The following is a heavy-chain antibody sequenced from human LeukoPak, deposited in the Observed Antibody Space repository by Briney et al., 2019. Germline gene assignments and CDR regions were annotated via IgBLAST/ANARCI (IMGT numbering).Heavy chain of an antibody. J-gene: IGHJ4*02. D-gene: IGHD3-22*01. CDR3: AIMHGYYDGSGYWVQ. CDR2: ITTSGATT. Sequence: GGSLRLSCAASGFTFSSYGMSWVRQAPGKGLEWVSFITTSGATTSYADSAKGRFTISRDNPRNTLYMQMNSLRDVDTALYYCAIMHGYYDGSGYWVQWGQGTLVTVSS. V-gene: IGHV3-23*01. CDR1: GFTFSSYG.